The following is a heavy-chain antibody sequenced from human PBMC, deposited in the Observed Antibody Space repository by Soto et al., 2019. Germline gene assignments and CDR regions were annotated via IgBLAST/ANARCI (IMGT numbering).Heavy chain of an antibody. J-gene: IGHJ5*02. CDR3: AKFRDWNYSNWFDP. CDR1: GFRFSSYA. D-gene: IGHD1-7*01. CDR2: ISGSDGRT. Sequence: EVQLLESGGGLVQPGGSLRLSCAASGFRFSSYAMSWVRQAPGKGLEWVSAISGSDGRTYHADPVKGRFTISRDNSKNTLYLQMNSLRAEDTAVYYCAKFRDWNYSNWFDPWGQGTLVIVTS. V-gene: IGHV3-23*01.